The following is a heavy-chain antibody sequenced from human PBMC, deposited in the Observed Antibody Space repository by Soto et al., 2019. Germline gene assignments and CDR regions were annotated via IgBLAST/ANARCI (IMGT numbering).Heavy chain of an antibody. D-gene: IGHD3-22*01. J-gene: IGHJ4*02. CDR2: INPNSGGT. Sequence: ASVKVSCKASGYTFTGYYMHWVRQAPGQGLEWMGWINPNSGGTNYAQKFQGWVTMTRHTSISTAYMELSRLRSDDTAVYYCARAHFPSYYYDSSGYYSFAYWDQGTLGTVFS. CDR3: ARAHFPSYYYDSSGYYSFAY. V-gene: IGHV1-2*04. CDR1: GYTFTGYY.